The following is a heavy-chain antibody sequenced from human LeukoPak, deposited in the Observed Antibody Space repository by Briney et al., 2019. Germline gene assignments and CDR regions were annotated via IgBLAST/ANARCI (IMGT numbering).Heavy chain of an antibody. CDR3: ARQGDGYNLQPQFDY. Sequence: SETPSLTCTVSGGSISSSSYYWGWIRQPPGKGLEWIGSIYYSGSTYYNPSLKSRVTISVDTSKNQFSLKLSSVTAADTAVYYCARQGDGYNLQPQFDYWGQGTLVTVSS. CDR1: GGSISSSSYY. D-gene: IGHD5-24*01. J-gene: IGHJ4*02. CDR2: IYYSGST. V-gene: IGHV4-39*01.